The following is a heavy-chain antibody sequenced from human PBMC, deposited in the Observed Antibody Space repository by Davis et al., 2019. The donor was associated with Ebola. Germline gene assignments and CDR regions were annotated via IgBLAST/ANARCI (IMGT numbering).Heavy chain of an antibody. Sequence: PSETLSLTCAVSGGSISSYFWSWIRQPAGKGLEWIGRIYTSGSTDYNPSLKSRVTMSVDTSKNQFSLKLSSVTAADTAMYYCSERGSSVWGQGTLVTVSS. J-gene: IGHJ4*02. V-gene: IGHV4-4*07. CDR1: GGSISSYF. D-gene: IGHD3-10*01. CDR2: IYTSGST. CDR3: SERGSSV.